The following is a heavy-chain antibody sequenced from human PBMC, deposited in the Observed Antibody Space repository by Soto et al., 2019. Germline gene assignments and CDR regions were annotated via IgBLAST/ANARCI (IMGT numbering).Heavy chain of an antibody. D-gene: IGHD1-26*01. CDR2: ITNDGNNE. CDR3: AKEGPGGGRHFYYGMDV. CDR1: GFVFSSYG. J-gene: IGHJ6*02. Sequence: PGGSLRLSCAASGFVFSSYGMHWVRQAPGKGLEWVALITNDGNNEHYRESVKGRFSISRDKSTNTVDLLMNSLRPEDTGTYYCAKEGPGGGRHFYYGMDVWRQGTTVTVPS. V-gene: IGHV3-30*02.